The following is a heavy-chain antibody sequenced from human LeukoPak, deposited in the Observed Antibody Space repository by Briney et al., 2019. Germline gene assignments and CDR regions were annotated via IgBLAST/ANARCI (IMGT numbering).Heavy chain of an antibody. CDR3: ARGYSSSWYPNWFDP. Sequence: PSETLSLTCTVSGYSISSGYYWGWIRQPPGKGLERIGSIYHSGSSYYNPSLNSRVTISVDTSKNQFSLKLSSVTAADTAVYYCARGYSSSWYPNWFDPWGQGTLVTVSS. J-gene: IGHJ5*02. D-gene: IGHD6-13*01. V-gene: IGHV4-38-2*02. CDR1: GYSISSGYY. CDR2: IYHSGSS.